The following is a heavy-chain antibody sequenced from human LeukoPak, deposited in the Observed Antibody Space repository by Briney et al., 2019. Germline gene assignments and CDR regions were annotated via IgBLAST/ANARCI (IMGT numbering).Heavy chain of an antibody. V-gene: IGHV4-4*02. CDR1: GGSIGSGNW. D-gene: IGHD3-10*01. CDR3: ARHGSIGSSSRVGPQGY. CDR2: IYHSGST. J-gene: IGHJ4*02. Sequence: PSGTLSLTCAVSGGSIGSGNWWSWVRQPPGKGLEWIGEIYHSGSTNYNPSLKSRVTISVDTSKNQFSLKLSSVTAADTAVYYCARHGSIGSSSRVGPQGYWGQGTLVTVSS.